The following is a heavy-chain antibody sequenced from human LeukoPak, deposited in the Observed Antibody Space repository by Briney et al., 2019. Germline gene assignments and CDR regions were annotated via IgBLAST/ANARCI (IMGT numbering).Heavy chain of an antibody. CDR3: AKFPIVVVPAASSVIDY. CDR2: ISGSGGST. Sequence: GGSLRLSCAASGFTFSSYAMSWVRQAPGKGLEWVSAISGSGGSTYYADSVKGRFTISRDNSKNTLYLQMNSLRAEDTAVYYCAKFPIVVVPAASSVIDYWDQGTLVTVSS. V-gene: IGHV3-23*01. J-gene: IGHJ4*02. D-gene: IGHD2-2*01. CDR1: GFTFSSYA.